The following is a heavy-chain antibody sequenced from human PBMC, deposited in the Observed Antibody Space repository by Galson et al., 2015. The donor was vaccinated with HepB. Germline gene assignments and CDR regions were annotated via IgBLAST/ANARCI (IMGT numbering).Heavy chain of an antibody. D-gene: IGHD3-10*01. CDR3: ASLKLWFGEWNADYFDS. J-gene: IGHJ4*02. V-gene: IGHV4-39*01. CDR2: IYYTGST. CDR1: GGSINNTNYY. Sequence: SETLSLTCTDSGGSINNTNYYWAWLRQPPGKGLEWIATIYYTGSTYYKPSLMSRVTISVDTSKNRFPLSLRSVTATGTAVYFCASLKLWFGEWNADYFDSWGQGTLVTVSS.